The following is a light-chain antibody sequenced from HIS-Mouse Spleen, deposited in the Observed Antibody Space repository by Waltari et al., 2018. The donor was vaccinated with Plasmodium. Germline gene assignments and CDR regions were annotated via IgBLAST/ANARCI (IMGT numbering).Light chain of an antibody. CDR3: QQYNNWSFT. CDR2: GAS. CDR1: QSVSSN. Sequence: EIVMTQSPATLSVSQGERATLSCRASQSVSSNLAWYQQKPGQAPRLIIYGASTRATGIPARFSGSGSGTEFTLTISSLQSEDFAVYYCQQYNNWSFTFGPGTKVDIK. J-gene: IGKJ3*01. V-gene: IGKV3-15*01.